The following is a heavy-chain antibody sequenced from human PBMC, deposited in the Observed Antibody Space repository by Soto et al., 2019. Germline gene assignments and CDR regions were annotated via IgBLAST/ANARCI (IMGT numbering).Heavy chain of an antibody. CDR1: GDSVSSNSAA. J-gene: IGHJ6*02. V-gene: IGHV6-1*01. Sequence: PSQTLSLTCAISGDSVSSNSAAWNWIRQSPSRGLEWLGRTYYRSKWYNDYAVSVKSRITINPDTSKNQFSLQLNSVTPEDTAVYYCVYSYGYGYYYYYSGMDVWGQGTTVTVSS. CDR2: TYYRSKWYN. CDR3: VYSYGYGYYYYYSGMDV. D-gene: IGHD5-18*01.